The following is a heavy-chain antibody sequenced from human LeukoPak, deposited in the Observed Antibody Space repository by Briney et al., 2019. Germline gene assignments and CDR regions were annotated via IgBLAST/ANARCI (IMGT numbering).Heavy chain of an antibody. J-gene: IGHJ4*02. V-gene: IGHV3-74*01. CDR2: INGDGGRT. CDR3: ARGNFYSGSGSSPLDY. D-gene: IGHD3-10*01. Sequence: GGSLRLSCAASGLTFNNYWMHWVRQVPGKGLVWVSRINGDGGRTHYVDSAKGRFTISRDNAKNTLFLQMNSLGAEDSAVYYCARGNFYSGSGSSPLDYWGQGTLVTVSS. CDR1: GLTFNNYW.